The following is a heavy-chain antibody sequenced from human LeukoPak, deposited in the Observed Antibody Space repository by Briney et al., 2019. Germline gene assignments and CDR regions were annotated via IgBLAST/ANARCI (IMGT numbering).Heavy chain of an antibody. CDR1: GGTFSSYA. V-gene: IGHV1-69*05. J-gene: IGHJ1*01. D-gene: IGHD3-22*01. Sequence: SVKVSCKASGGTFSSYAISWVRQAPGQGLEWMGRIIPIFGTANYAQKFQGRVTITTDESTSTAYMELSSLRSEDTAVYYCARAVYYDSSGYPTEYFQHWGQGTLVTASS. CDR3: ARAVYYDSSGYPTEYFQH. CDR2: IIPIFGTA.